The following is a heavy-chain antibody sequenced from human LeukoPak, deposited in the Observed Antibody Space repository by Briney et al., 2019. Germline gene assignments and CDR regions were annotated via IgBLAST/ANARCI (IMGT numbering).Heavy chain of an antibody. V-gene: IGHV1-46*01. Sequence: ASVKVSCKASGYTFTSYYMHWVRQAPGQGLEWMGIINPSGGSTSYAQKFQGRVTMTRDTSTSTVYMELSSLRSEDTAVYYCARVRGIVGATIPRYYYYGMDVWGQGTTVTVSS. CDR2: INPSGGST. CDR3: ARVRGIVGATIPRYYYYGMDV. D-gene: IGHD1-26*01. J-gene: IGHJ6*02. CDR1: GYTFTSYY.